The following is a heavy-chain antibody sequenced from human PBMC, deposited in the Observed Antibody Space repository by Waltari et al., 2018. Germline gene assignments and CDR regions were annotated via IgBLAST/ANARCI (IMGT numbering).Heavy chain of an antibody. J-gene: IGHJ6*03. Sequence: EVQLVESGGGLVQPGGSLRLSCAASGFTFSSYEMNWVRQAPGKGLECVSYISSSGSTIYYADSVKGRFTISRDNAKNSLYLQMNSLRAEDTAVYYCARDGSMAAHFYYYYYMDVWGKGTTVTVSS. CDR1: GFTFSSYE. D-gene: IGHD6-19*01. CDR3: ARDGSMAAHFYYYYYMDV. CDR2: ISSSGSTI. V-gene: IGHV3-48*03.